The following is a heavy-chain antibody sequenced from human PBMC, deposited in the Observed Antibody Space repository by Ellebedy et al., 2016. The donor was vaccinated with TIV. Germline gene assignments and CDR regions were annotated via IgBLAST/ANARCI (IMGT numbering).Heavy chain of an antibody. J-gene: IGHJ4*02. CDR2: ISSSSSTI. D-gene: IGHD3-3*01. Sequence: GESLKISCAASGFTFSSYSMNWVRQAPGKGLEWVSYISSSSSTIYYADSVKGRFTISRDNAKNSLYLQMNSLRDEDTAVYYCARDEGWGPTIFGVVTGDFDYWGQGTLVTVSS. CDR1: GFTFSSYS. CDR3: ARDEGWGPTIFGVVTGDFDY. V-gene: IGHV3-48*02.